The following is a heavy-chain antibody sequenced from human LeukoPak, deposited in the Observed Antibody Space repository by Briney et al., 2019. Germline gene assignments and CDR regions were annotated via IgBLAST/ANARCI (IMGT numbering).Heavy chain of an antibody. CDR2: IYYSGST. V-gene: IGHV4-39*01. Sequence: PSETLSLTCTVSGGSISSSSYYWGWIRQPPGKGLEWIGSIYYSGSTYYNPSLKSRVTISVDTSKNQFSLKLSSVTAADTAVYYCASGVGYSSADYWGQGTLVTVSS. CDR1: GGSISSSSYY. CDR3: ASGVGYSSADY. J-gene: IGHJ4*02. D-gene: IGHD6-25*01.